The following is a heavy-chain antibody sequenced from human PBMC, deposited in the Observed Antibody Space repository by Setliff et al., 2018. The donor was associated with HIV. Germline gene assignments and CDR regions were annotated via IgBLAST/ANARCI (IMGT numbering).Heavy chain of an antibody. Sequence: LSLTCSVSCGSISRRSPYYWGWIRQPPGKGLEWIGSISYSGSAYYNPSLKSRVTISVDTSNNQFFLKLTSVTAADTALCYCARGDHRIIAAAGSGWFDPWGQGTLVTVSS. J-gene: IGHJ5*02. CDR3: ARGDHRIIAAAGSGWFDP. V-gene: IGHV4-39*01. D-gene: IGHD6-13*01. CDR2: ISYSGSA. CDR1: CGSISRRSPYY.